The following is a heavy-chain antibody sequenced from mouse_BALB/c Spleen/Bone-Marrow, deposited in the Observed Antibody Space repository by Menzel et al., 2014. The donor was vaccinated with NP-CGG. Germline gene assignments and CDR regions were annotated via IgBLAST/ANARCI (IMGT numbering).Heavy chain of an antibody. V-gene: IGHV1-4*01. CDR1: GYTFTSYT. Sequence: VQLQQSGAELARPGASVKMSCKASGYTFTSYTLHWVKQRPGQGLEWIGYITPNSNHTNYNQKFKDRATLTADKSSSTAYMQRSSLTSEDYAIYYCSRSTFAHVMDSWGQGTSVTVSS. CDR2: ITPNSNHT. J-gene: IGHJ4*01. CDR3: SRSTFAHVMDS.